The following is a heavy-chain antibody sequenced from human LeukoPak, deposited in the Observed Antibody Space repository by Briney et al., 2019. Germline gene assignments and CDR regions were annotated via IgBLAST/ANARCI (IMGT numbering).Heavy chain of an antibody. V-gene: IGHV4-59*01. Sequence: SETLSLTCTVSGGSISSYYWSWIRQPPGKGLEWIGYIYYSGSTNYNPSLKSRVTISVDTSKNQFSLKLSSVTAADTAVYYCARPYYYGSGSFDWNAFDIWGQGTMVTVSS. CDR1: GGSISSYY. CDR2: IYYSGST. J-gene: IGHJ3*02. D-gene: IGHD3-10*01. CDR3: ARPYYYGSGSFDWNAFDI.